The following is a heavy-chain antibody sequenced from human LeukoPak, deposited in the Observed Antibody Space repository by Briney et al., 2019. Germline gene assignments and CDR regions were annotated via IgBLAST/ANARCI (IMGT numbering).Heavy chain of an antibody. Sequence: SETLSLTCTVSAGSISSSYWSWIRQPPGRGLESIGYIYYNGHTNYNPSLKSRVTISVDTSKNQFTLKLSSVTAADTAVYYCATILPVNYYMDVWGKGTTVTVSS. CDR2: IYYNGHT. CDR3: ATILPVNYYMDV. J-gene: IGHJ6*03. CDR1: AGSISSSY. D-gene: IGHD2-21*01. V-gene: IGHV4-59*01.